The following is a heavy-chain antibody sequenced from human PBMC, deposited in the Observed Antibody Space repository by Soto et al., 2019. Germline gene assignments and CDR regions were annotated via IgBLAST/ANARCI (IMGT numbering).Heavy chain of an antibody. D-gene: IGHD2-2*01. V-gene: IGHV3-64*01. J-gene: IGHJ4*02. CDR2: ISSNGGST. CDR1: GFALSNYA. Sequence: EVQLVESGGGLVQPGGSLRLSCVASGFALSNYAMHWVRHAPGKGLEYVSAISSNGGSTYYANSVKGRFTISRDNSKNTLYLQMGSLRAEDMAFYYCARGGPYQLLSDFDYWGRGTLVTVSS. CDR3: ARGGPYQLLSDFDY.